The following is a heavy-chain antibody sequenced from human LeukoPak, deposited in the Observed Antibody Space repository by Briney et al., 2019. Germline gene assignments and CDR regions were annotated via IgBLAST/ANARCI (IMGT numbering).Heavy chain of an antibody. Sequence: SEPLSLTCTVWGRSISSYYWIWIPDPPGKALEGIGYIYYRGSPIYNPSLKGRVPISVHTSKKQFSLQLSSVNAADTAVYYCARDNIVVVPAAKEYYYHYMDVWGKGTTVTVSS. J-gene: IGHJ6*03. CDR2: IYYRGSP. D-gene: IGHD2-2*01. V-gene: IGHV4-59*01. CDR1: GRSISSYY. CDR3: ARDNIVVVPAAKEYYYHYMDV.